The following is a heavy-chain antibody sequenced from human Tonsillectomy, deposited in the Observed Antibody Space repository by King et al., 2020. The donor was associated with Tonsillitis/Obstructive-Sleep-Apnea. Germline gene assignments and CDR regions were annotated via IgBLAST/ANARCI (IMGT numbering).Heavy chain of an antibody. J-gene: IGHJ4*02. CDR1: GGSISSYY. V-gene: IGHV4-59*01. CDR3: ARLGYCSSSRCLSDY. CDR2: IHYSGST. Sequence: VQLPESGPGLVKPSETLSLTCTVSGGSISSYYWNWIRQPPGKGLEWIGHIHYSGSTDYNPSLRSRVTISVDTSKNQFSLELDSVTAADTAIYYCARLGYCSSSRCLSDYWGQGTLVTVSS. D-gene: IGHD2-2*01.